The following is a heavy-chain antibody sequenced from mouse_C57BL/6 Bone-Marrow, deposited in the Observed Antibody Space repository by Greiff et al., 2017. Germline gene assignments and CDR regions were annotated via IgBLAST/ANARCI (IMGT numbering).Heavy chain of an antibody. D-gene: IGHD3-3*01. CDR1: GYAFTNYL. J-gene: IGHJ2*01. CDR2: INPGSGGT. CDR3: ARRDGTLFDY. Sequence: QVQLQQSGAELVRPGTSVKVSCKASGYAFTNYLIEWVKQRPGQGLEWIGVINPGSGGTNYNEKFKGKATLTADKSSRPAYMQLSSLTSEVSAVYFCARRDGTLFDYWGQGTTLTVST. V-gene: IGHV1-54*01.